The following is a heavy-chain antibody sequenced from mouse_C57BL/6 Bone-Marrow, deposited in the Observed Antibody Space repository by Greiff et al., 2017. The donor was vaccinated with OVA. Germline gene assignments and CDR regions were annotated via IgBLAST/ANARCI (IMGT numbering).Heavy chain of an antibody. CDR2: IDPETGGT. Sequence: QVQLKQSGAELVRPGASVTLSCKASGYTFTDYEMHWVKQTPVHGLEWIGAIDPETGGTAYNQKFKGKAILTADKSSSTAYMELRSLTSEDSAVYYSYYSNYEGFAYWGQGTLVTVSA. J-gene: IGHJ3*01. CDR1: GYTFTDYE. D-gene: IGHD2-5*01. CDR3: YYSNYEGFAY. V-gene: IGHV1-15*01.